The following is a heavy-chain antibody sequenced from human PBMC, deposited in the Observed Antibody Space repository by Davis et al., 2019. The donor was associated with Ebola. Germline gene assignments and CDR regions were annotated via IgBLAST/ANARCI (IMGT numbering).Heavy chain of an antibody. D-gene: IGHD6-19*01. Sequence: PGGSLRLSCAASGFTFSSFGMSWVRQAPGNGLDWISAMSAIGGFTHYADSVKGRFAISRDNSKNTLYLQMNSLRAEDTAVYYCAKSSVAGTSGMDVWGQGTTVTVSS. CDR1: GFTFSSFG. J-gene: IGHJ6*02. CDR2: MSAIGGFT. V-gene: IGHV3-23*01. CDR3: AKSSVAGTSGMDV.